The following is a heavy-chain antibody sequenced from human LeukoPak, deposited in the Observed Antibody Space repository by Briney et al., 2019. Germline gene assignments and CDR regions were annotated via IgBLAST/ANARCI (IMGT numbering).Heavy chain of an antibody. J-gene: IGHJ4*02. CDR2: ICDGETI. V-gene: IGHV4-61*02. Sequence: SQTLSLTCSVSGASITSAYNYWRWIRQPAGEGLEWIVRICDGETIDDNPSLGGRATMSLDTSDNEFSLRLRYVTAADTAVYYCARNGAVTSFDYWGQGILVTV. CDR1: GASITSAYNY. CDR3: ARNGAVTSFDY. D-gene: IGHD3-3*01.